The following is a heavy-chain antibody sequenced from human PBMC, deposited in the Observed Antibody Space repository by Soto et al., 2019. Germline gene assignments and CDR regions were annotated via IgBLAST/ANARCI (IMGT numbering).Heavy chain of an antibody. CDR1: GGSISSSSYY. D-gene: IGHD2-21*02. J-gene: IGHJ5*02. Sequence: SETLSLTCTVSGGSISSSSYYWGWIRQPPGKGLEWIGSIYYSGSTYYNPSLKSRVTISVDTSKNQFSLKLSSVTAADTAVYYCSRVPATAIKNWFDPWGQGALVTVYS. CDR3: SRVPATAIKNWFDP. CDR2: IYYSGST. V-gene: IGHV4-39*01.